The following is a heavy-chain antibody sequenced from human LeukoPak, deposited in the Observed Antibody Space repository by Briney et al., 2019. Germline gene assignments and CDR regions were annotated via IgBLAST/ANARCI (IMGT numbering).Heavy chain of an antibody. CDR2: ISWNSGSI. Sequence: PGRSLRLSCAASGFTFDDYAMHWVRQAPGKGLEWVSGISWNSGSIGYADSVKGRFTISRDNSKNTLYLQMNSLRAEDTAVYYCAREGYDSSGYYFDYWGQGTLVTVSS. CDR3: AREGYDSSGYYFDY. D-gene: IGHD3-22*01. V-gene: IGHV3-9*01. CDR1: GFTFDDYA. J-gene: IGHJ4*02.